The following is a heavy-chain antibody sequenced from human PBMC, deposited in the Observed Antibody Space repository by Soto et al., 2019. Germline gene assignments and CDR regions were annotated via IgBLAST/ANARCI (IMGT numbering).Heavy chain of an antibody. CDR3: VYCSSTSCPLDFDY. Sequence: QITLKESGPTLVKPTQTLTLTCTFSGFSLSTSGVGVGWIRQPPGKALEWLALIYWDDDKRYSPSLKSRLTIPKDTSKNQVVLTMTNMDPVDTATYYCVYCSSTSCPLDFDYWGQGTLVTVSS. CDR1: GFSLSTSGVG. CDR2: IYWDDDK. V-gene: IGHV2-5*02. D-gene: IGHD2-2*01. J-gene: IGHJ4*02.